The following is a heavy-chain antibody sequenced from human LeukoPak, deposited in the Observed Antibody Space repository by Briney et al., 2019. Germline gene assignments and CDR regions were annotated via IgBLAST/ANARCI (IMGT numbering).Heavy chain of an antibody. J-gene: IGHJ4*02. CDR3: ARDSGYDLGPDY. D-gene: IGHD5-12*01. V-gene: IGHV1-46*01. CDR1: GYTFTGYY. Sequence: ASVTVSCKASGYTFTGYYMHWVRQAPGQGLEWMGIINPSGGSTSYAQTFQGRVTMTRDMSTSTVYMELSSLRSEDTAVYYCARDSGYDLGPDYWGQGTLVTVSS. CDR2: INPSGGST.